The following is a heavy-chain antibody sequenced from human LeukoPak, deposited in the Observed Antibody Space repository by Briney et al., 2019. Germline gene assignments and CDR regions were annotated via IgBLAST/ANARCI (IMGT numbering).Heavy chain of an antibody. V-gene: IGHV3-21*01. Sequence: PGGSLRLSCAASGFTFSSYSMNWVRQAPGKGLEWVSSISSSSSYIYYADSVKGRFTISRDNSKNTLYLQMSSLRPEDTAVYYCVKENGRYPEPYYFDYWGQGTLVTVSS. CDR3: VKENGRYPEPYYFDY. J-gene: IGHJ4*02. CDR2: ISSSSSYI. CDR1: GFTFSSYS. D-gene: IGHD3-9*01.